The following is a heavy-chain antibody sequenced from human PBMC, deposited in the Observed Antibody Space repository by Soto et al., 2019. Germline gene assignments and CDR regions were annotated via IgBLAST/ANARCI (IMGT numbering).Heavy chain of an antibody. CDR1: GFIFSSYG. J-gene: IGHJ4*02. CDR2: ISYDGINK. D-gene: IGHD1-1*01. CDR3: AKSVYNWNDGFFDY. V-gene: IGHV3-30*18. Sequence: GGSLRLSCAASGFIFSSYGMHWVRQAPGKGLEWVAVISYDGINKYYSDSVKGRFTISRDNSKNTLYLQMNSLRAEDTAVYYCAKSVYNWNDGFFDYWGQGTLVTVS.